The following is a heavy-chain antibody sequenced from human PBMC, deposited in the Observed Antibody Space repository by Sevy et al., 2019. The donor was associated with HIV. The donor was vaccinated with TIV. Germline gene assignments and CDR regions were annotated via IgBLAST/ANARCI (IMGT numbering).Heavy chain of an antibody. J-gene: IGHJ6*02. CDR1: GFTFSSYG. Sequence: GGSLRLSCAASGFTFSSYGMHWVRQAPGKGLEWVAVISYDGSNKYYADSVKGRFTISRDNSKNTLYLQMNSLRAEDTAVYYCAKDRSGYTQGYYGMDVWGQGTMVTVSS. CDR2: ISYDGSNK. CDR3: AKDRSGYTQGYYGMDV. V-gene: IGHV3-30*18. D-gene: IGHD5-12*01.